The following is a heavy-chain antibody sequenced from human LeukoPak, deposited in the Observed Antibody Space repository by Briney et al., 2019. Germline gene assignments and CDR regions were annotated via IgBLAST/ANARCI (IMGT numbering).Heavy chain of an antibody. CDR1: GGSISGYY. CDR3: ARFTYTTRPSDV. D-gene: IGHD3-16*01. V-gene: IGHV4-4*09. Sequence: PSETLSLTYSVSGGSISGYYWRWIRQPPGQTRDWIGYIYSSGSTNYNPSLQSRVTMSVDTSMNQFSLRLSSVTAADTAVYYCARFTYTTRPSDVWGKGTTVTVSS. J-gene: IGHJ6*04. CDR2: IYSSGST.